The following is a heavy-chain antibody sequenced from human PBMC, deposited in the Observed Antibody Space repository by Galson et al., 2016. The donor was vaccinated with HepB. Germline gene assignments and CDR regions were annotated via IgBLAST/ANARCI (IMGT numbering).Heavy chain of an antibody. V-gene: IGHV3-74*03. CDR2: ISSDGLTT. CDR1: GFTFRTYW. Sequence: SLRLSCAASGFTFRTYWMHWVRQSPGIGLVWVSRISSDGLTTTYADSVKGRFTISRDNGRNTLYLQMSSLRAEDTGVYYCARDQTRRGPTTFDNWGQGTLVTVSS. J-gene: IGHJ4*02. CDR3: ARDQTRRGPTTFDN. D-gene: IGHD1-26*01.